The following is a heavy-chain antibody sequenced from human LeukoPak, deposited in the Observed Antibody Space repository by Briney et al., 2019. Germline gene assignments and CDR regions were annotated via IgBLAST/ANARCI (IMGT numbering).Heavy chain of an antibody. CDR3: ARDPASGYSYGSNFDY. J-gene: IGHJ4*02. D-gene: IGHD5-18*01. CDR1: GDSFSSNSAA. V-gene: IGHV6-1*01. CDR2: TYYRSKWYN. Sequence: SQTLSLTCAISGDSFSSNSAAWNWIRQSPSRGLEWLGRTYYRSKWYNDYAVSVKSRITINPDTSKNQFSLQLNSVTPEDTAVYYCARDPASGYSYGSNFDYWGQGTLVTVSS.